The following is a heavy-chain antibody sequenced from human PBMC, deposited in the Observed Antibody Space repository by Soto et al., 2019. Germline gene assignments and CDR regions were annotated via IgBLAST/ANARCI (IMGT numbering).Heavy chain of an antibody. V-gene: IGHV1-18*01. CDR2: ISAYNGHA. CDR3: AREGYCSSSMCYGGYYYMDV. CDR1: GYTLTNYG. D-gene: IGHD2-2*01. J-gene: IGHJ6*03. Sequence: QVQLVQSGGEVKNPGASVKVSCKAFGYTLTNYGISWVRQAPGQGLEWMGWISAYNGHANYAQKFKGRVRLTTDNSPSTVYMELRSLGSDDTAEYYCAREGYCSSSMCYGGYYYMDVWGQGTTVTVS.